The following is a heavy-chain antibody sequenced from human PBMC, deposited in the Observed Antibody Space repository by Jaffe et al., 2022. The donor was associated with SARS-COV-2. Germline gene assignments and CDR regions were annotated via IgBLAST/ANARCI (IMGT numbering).Heavy chain of an antibody. CDR2: ISYDGSNK. D-gene: IGHD3-22*01. CDR3: ARVPSYYYDSSGEFDY. CDR1: GFTFSSYA. Sequence: QVQLVESGGGVVQPGRSLRLSCAASGFTFSSYAMHWVRQAPGKGLEWVAVISYDGSNKYYADSVKGRFTISRDNSKNTLYLQMNSLRAEDTAVYYCARVPSYYYDSSGEFDYWGQGTLVTVSS. V-gene: IGHV3-30-3*01. J-gene: IGHJ4*02.